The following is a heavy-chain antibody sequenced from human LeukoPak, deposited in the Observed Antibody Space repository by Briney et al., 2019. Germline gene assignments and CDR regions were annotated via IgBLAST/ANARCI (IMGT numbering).Heavy chain of an antibody. CDR3: AKRGVVSIYNWFDP. Sequence: GGSLRLSCAASGFTFNSYGMSWVRQAPGKGLEWVSAISGSGGSTYYADSVKGRFTISRDNSKNTLYLQMNSLRAEDTAVYYCAKRGVVSIYNWFDPWGQGTLVTVSS. J-gene: IGHJ5*02. CDR2: ISGSGGST. D-gene: IGHD2-21*01. V-gene: IGHV3-23*01. CDR1: GFTFNSYG.